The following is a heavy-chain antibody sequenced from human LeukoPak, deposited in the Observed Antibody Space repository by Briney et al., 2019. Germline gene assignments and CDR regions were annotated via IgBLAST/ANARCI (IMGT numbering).Heavy chain of an antibody. CDR3: ARPSVSDYADFQL. J-gene: IGHJ1*01. V-gene: IGHV3-21*01. D-gene: IGHD4-17*01. Sequence: VKGRFTISKDNAKNSLLLQMTSLKAEDTADYYCARPSVSDYADFQLWGQGTLVTVSS.